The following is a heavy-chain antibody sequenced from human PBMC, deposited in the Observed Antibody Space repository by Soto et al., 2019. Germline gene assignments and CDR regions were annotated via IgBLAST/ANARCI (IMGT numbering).Heavy chain of an antibody. V-gene: IGHV4-39*01. Sequence: QLQLQDSGPRLVKPSETLSLTCAVSGVSITNIDYYWGWIRLSRGKGLEWIASMSYNVRNNYNPSLTSRVTLSVDTSRNQFALKLGSVTAGDTAVYYCARRRDPDGAYFDPWGQGALFTFSS. CDR3: ARRRDPDGAYFDP. J-gene: IGHJ4*02. CDR1: GVSITNIDYY. D-gene: IGHD4-17*01. CDR2: MSYNVRN.